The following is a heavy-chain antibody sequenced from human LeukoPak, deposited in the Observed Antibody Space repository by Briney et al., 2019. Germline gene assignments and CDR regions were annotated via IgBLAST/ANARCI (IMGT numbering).Heavy chain of an antibody. V-gene: IGHV1-2*06. CDR3: ARVAARSGSIDY. Sequence: ASVKVSCKASGYTFTGYYMRWVRQAPGQGLEWMGRINPNSGGTNYAQKFQGRVTMTRDTSISTAYMELSRLRSDDTAVYYCARVAARSGSIDYWGQGTLVTVSS. CDR1: GYTFTGYY. CDR2: INPNSGGT. D-gene: IGHD3-10*01. J-gene: IGHJ4*02.